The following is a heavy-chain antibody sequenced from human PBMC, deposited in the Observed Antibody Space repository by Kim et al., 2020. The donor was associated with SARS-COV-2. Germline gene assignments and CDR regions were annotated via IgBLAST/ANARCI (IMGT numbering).Heavy chain of an antibody. J-gene: IGHJ5*02. CDR1: GFTFSSYG. CDR2: IWYDGSNK. CDR3: ARVAGGQLGWFDP. D-gene: IGHD6-6*01. V-gene: IGHV3-33*01. Sequence: GGSLRLSCAASGFTFSSYGMHWVRQAPGKGLEWVAVIWYDGSNKYYADSVKGRFTISRDNSKNTLYLQMNSLRAEDTAVYYCARVAGGQLGWFDPWGQGTLVTVSS.